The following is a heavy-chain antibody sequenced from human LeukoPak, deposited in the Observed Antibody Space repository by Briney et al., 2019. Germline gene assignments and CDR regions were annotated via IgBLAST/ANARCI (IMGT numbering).Heavy chain of an antibody. V-gene: IGHV1-18*01. D-gene: IGHD2-2*01. CDR3: ARVFTLGYCSSTSCYYFDY. CDR1: GYTFTSYG. CDR2: MSAYNGNT. Sequence: ASVKVSCKASGYTFTSYGISWVRQAPGQGLEWMGWMSAYNGNTNYAQKLQGRVTMTTDTSTSTAYMELRSLRSDDTAVYYCARVFTLGYCSSTSCYYFDYWGQGTLVTVSS. J-gene: IGHJ4*02.